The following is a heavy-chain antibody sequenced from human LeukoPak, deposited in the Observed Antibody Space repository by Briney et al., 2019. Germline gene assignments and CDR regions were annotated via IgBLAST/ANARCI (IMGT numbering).Heavy chain of an antibody. V-gene: IGHV3-30*18. J-gene: IGHJ4*02. CDR3: AKEGSNGDFDY. Sequence: GSSLRLSCAACGFTFSSYDMQWLRQAPGRGLEWVTVISYDGSNKYYGDSVKGRFTISRDNSKNTLYLKMNSLRAEDTAVYYCAKEGSNGDFDYWGQGTLVTVSS. CDR2: ISYDGSNK. D-gene: IGHD1-26*01. CDR1: GFTFSSYD.